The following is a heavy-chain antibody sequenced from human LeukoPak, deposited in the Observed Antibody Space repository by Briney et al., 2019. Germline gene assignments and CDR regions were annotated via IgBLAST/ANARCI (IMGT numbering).Heavy chain of an antibody. Sequence: SETLSLTCNVSGGSLSSSSYYWGWIRQPPGEGLEWIGSIYYSGATYYDPSLKSRVTISVDTSKNQFSLKLSSVTAADTAVYYCARIYSSSSHDAFDIWGQGTMATVSS. D-gene: IGHD6-6*01. CDR3: ARIYSSSSHDAFDI. J-gene: IGHJ3*02. CDR1: GGSLSSSSYY. V-gene: IGHV4-39*07. CDR2: IYYSGAT.